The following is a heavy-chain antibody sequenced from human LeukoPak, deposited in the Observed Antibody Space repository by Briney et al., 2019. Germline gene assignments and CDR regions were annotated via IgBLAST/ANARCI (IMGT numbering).Heavy chain of an antibody. V-gene: IGHV4-59*01. D-gene: IGHD2-15*01. Sequence: SETLSLTCTVSGGSISSYYWSWIRQPPGKGLEWIGYIYYSGSTNYNPSLKSRGTISVDTSKNQFSLKLSSVTAADTAVYYCAREKDGSCYDYWGQGTLVTVSS. CDR3: AREKDGSCYDY. CDR1: GGSISSYY. CDR2: IYYSGST. J-gene: IGHJ4*02.